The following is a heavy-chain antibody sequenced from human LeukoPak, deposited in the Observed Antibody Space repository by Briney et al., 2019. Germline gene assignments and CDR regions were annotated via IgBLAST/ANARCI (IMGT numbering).Heavy chain of an antibody. CDR3: AKDERNWNYNLASQTYD. J-gene: IGHJ4*02. CDR1: GFRFSNYA. Sequence: GGSLRLSCAASGFRFSNYAMSWVRQAPGKGLEWVSAISGSGVSTYYADSVKGRFTVSRDNSKNTLYLQMSSLRAEDTAVYYCAKDERNWNYNLASQTYDWGQGTLVTVSS. D-gene: IGHD1-7*01. V-gene: IGHV3-23*01. CDR2: ISGSGVST.